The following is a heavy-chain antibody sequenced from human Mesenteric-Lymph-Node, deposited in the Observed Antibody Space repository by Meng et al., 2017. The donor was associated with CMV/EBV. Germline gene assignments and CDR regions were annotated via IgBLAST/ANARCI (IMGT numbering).Heavy chain of an antibody. CDR2: TRNKANSYTT. D-gene: IGHD2-2*01. J-gene: IGHJ6*02. Sequence: GESLKISCAASGFTFSDHYMDWVRQAPGKGLEWVGRTRNKANSYTTEYAASVKGRFTISRDDSKSSLYLQMNSLKTEDTAVYYCARGYCGSTSCSKYQFYGMDVWGQGTTVTVSS. CDR1: GFTFSDHY. V-gene: IGHV3-72*01. CDR3: ARGYCGSTSCSKYQFYGMDV.